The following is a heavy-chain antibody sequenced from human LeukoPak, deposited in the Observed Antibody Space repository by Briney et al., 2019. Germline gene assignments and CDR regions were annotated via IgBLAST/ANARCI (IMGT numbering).Heavy chain of an antibody. J-gene: IGHJ4*02. D-gene: IGHD3-22*01. CDR3: AKDIGQGGGRRYYDSRGYYPY. CDR2: ISGDGGST. CDR1: GFTFDDYA. V-gene: IGHV3-43*02. Sequence: PGGSLRLSCAASGFTFDDYAMHWVRQAPGKGLEWVSLISGDGGSTYYADSVKGRFTISRDNSKNSLYLQMNSLRTEDTALYYCAKDIGQGGGRRYYDSRGYYPYWGQGTLVTVSS.